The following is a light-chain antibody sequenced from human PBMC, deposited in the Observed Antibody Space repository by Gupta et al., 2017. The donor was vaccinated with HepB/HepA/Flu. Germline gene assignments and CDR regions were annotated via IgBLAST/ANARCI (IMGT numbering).Light chain of an antibody. CDR1: QSISIY. V-gene: IGKV1-39*01. CDR2: AAS. J-gene: IGKJ1*01. Sequence: DIQVTQSPSFLSASVGDRVTITCRASQSISIYLNWYQQKPGKAPNLLIYAASSLQSGVPSRFSGSGSGTDFTLTISSLQPEDSATYYCQQIYSTPRTFGHGTKVDIK. CDR3: QQIYSTPRT.